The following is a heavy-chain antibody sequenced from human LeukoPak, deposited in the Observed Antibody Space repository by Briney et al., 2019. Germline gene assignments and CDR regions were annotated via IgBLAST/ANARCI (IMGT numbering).Heavy chain of an antibody. CDR1: GFTVSSNY. CDR2: IYSAGST. D-gene: IGHD4-17*01. V-gene: IGHV3-53*01. J-gene: IGHJ4*02. CDR3: ARDRDGDFFDY. Sequence: GGSLRLSCAASGFTVSSNYMSWVRQAPGKGLEWVSVIYSAGSTYYADSVKGRFTISRDNSKNTLYLQMNSLRAEDTAVYYCARDRDGDFFDYWGQGTLVTVSS.